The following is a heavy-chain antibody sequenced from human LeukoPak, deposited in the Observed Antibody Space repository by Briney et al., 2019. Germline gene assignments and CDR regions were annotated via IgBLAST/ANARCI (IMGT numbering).Heavy chain of an antibody. V-gene: IGHV3-33*06. Sequence: GRSLRLSCAASGFTFSSYGMHWVRQAPGKGLEWVAVIWYDGSNKYYADSVKGRFTISRDNSKNTLYLQMNSLRAEDTAVYYCAKDEELWDDYYFDYWGQGTLVTVSS. CDR1: GFTFSSYG. J-gene: IGHJ4*02. CDR2: IWYDGSNK. CDR3: AKDEELWDDYYFDY. D-gene: IGHD5-18*01.